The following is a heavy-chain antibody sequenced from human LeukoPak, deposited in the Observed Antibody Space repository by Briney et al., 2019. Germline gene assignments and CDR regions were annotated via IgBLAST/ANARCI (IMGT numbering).Heavy chain of an antibody. CDR3: ARDFPKRITMIVVGDY. J-gene: IGHJ4*02. Sequence: ASVKVSCKASGYTFTSYGISWVRQAPGRGLEWMGWISAYNGNTNYAQKLQGRVTMTTDTSTSTAYMELRSLRSDDTAVYYCARDFPKRITMIVVGDYWGQGTLVTVFS. V-gene: IGHV1-18*01. CDR2: ISAYNGNT. D-gene: IGHD3-22*01. CDR1: GYTFTSYG.